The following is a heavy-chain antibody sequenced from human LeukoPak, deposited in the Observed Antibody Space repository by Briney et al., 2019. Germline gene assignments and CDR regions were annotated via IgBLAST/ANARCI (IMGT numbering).Heavy chain of an antibody. Sequence: SETLSLTCTVSGGSISSGDYYWSWIRQPPGKGLEWIGYIYYSGSTYYNPSLKSRVTISVDTSKNQFSLKLSSVTAADTAVYYCARGARTLRYFDWAPFDYWGQGTLVTVSS. CDR2: IYYSGST. D-gene: IGHD3-9*01. CDR1: GGSISSGDYY. J-gene: IGHJ4*02. V-gene: IGHV4-30-4*08. CDR3: ARGARTLRYFDWAPFDY.